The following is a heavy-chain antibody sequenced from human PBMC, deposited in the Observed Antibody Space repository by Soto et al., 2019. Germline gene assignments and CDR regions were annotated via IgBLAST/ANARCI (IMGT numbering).Heavy chain of an antibody. CDR2: IDPSDSYT. CDR3: ASTLSYYYGMDV. Sequence: GESLKISCKGSGYSFTSYWISWVRQMPGKGLEWMGRIDPSDSYTNYSPSFQGHVTISADKSISTAYLQWSSLKASDTAMYYCASTLSYYYGMDVWGQGTTVTVSS. CDR1: GYSFTSYW. V-gene: IGHV5-10-1*01. J-gene: IGHJ6*02.